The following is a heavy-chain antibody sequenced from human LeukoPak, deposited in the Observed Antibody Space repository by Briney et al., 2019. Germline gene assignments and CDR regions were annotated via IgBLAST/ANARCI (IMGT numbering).Heavy chain of an antibody. V-gene: IGHV3-23*01. CDR1: GFTFSSYA. D-gene: IGHD6-13*01. Sequence: GGSLRLSCAASGFTFSSYAMSWVRQAPGKGLEWVSAISHSGASTNYADSVKGRLTITRDNSKNTLFLQMHSLRADDTAVYYCARHLGYSSSHTDYWGQGTRVTVSS. CDR2: ISHSGAST. J-gene: IGHJ4*02. CDR3: ARHLGYSSSHTDY.